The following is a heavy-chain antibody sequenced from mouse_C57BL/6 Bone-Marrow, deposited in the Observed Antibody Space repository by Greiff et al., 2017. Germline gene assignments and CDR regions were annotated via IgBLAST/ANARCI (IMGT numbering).Heavy chain of an antibody. Sequence: VQRVESGAELARPGASVKLSCKASGYTFTSYGISWVKQRTGQGLEWIGEIYPRSGNTYYNEKFKGKDTLTADKSSSTAYMELRSLTSEDSAVYFCARQRLRKRGYAMDYWGQGTSVTVSS. CDR2: IYPRSGNT. CDR1: GYTFTSYG. V-gene: IGHV1-81*01. J-gene: IGHJ4*01. D-gene: IGHD1-1*01. CDR3: ARQRLRKRGYAMDY.